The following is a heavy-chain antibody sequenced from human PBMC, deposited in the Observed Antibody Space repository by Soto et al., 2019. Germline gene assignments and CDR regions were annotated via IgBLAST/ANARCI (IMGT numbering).Heavy chain of an antibody. J-gene: IGHJ6*02. Sequence: GGSLRLSCAASGFTFSSYGTHWVRQAPGKGLEWVAVISYDGSNKYYADSVKGRFTISRDNSKNTLYLQMNSLRAEDTAVYYCAKEYEAAAENYYYYGMDVWGQGTTVTVSS. D-gene: IGHD6-13*01. CDR1: GFTFSSYG. CDR3: AKEYEAAAENYYYYGMDV. V-gene: IGHV3-30*18. CDR2: ISYDGSNK.